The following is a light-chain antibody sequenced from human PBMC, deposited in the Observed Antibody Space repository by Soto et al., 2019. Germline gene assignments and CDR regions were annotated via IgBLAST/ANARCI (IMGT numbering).Light chain of an antibody. Sequence: IVLTQSPGTLSLSPGEGATLSCRASQSISSSYLAWYQQKPGQAPRLLIYGASSSATGIPERFTGRGSGTGFTLTISRLQPEDFAVYYCQQYGSSRTFGQGTKVDSK. CDR3: QQYGSSRT. CDR2: GAS. V-gene: IGKV3-20*01. CDR1: QSISSSY. J-gene: IGKJ1*01.